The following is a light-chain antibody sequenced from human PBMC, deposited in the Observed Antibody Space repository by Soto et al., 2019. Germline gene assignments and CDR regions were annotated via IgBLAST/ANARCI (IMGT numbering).Light chain of an antibody. Sequence: QSALTQPAAVSGSPGQSITISCTGTSSDVGTYNLVSWYQQYPGKAPKLMIYATSKQPSGVSNRFSGSKSGDTASLTISGLQAEDEADYYCTSFARGSTLMFGGGTQLTVL. CDR1: SSDVGTYNL. CDR3: TSFARGSTLM. J-gene: IGLJ3*02. V-gene: IGLV2-23*01. CDR2: ATS.